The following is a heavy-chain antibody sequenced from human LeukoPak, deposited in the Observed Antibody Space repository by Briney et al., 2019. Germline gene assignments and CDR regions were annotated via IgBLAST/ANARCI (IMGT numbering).Heavy chain of an antibody. J-gene: IGHJ4*02. CDR2: ITSSSNYI. D-gene: IGHD3-10*01. V-gene: IGHV3-21*03. Sequence: SGGSLRLSCAASGFTFSSYNMNWVRQAPGKGLEWVSSITSSSNYIYYADSVKGRFTISRDNAKNSLYLQMNSLRAEDTTVYYCARDCWDYGSGSYCGIDYWGQGTLDTVSS. CDR1: GFTFSSYN. CDR3: ARDCWDYGSGSYCGIDY.